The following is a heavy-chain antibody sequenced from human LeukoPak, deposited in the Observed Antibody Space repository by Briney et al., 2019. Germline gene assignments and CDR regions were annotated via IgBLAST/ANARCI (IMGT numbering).Heavy chain of an antibody. Sequence: GASVKVSCKASGYTFTNYYMHWVRQAPGQGLEWMGIINPSGGSTSYAQKFQGRVTMTRDTSTSTVYMELSSLRSEDTAVYYCARETRLEPFDYWGQGTLVTVSS. J-gene: IGHJ4*02. CDR1: GYTFTNYY. CDR2: INPSGGST. V-gene: IGHV1-46*01. D-gene: IGHD6-19*01. CDR3: ARETRLEPFDY.